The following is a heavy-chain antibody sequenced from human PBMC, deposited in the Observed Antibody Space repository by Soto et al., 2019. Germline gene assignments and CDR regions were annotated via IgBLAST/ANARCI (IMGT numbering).Heavy chain of an antibody. J-gene: IGHJ4*02. CDR1: GGSISSSSYY. Sequence: SETLSLTCTVSGGSISSSSYYWGWIRQPPGKGLEWIGSIYYSGSTYYNPSLKSRVTISVDTSKNQFSLKLSSVTAADTAVYYCARRTCSSTSSSGLDYWGQGTLVTVSS. V-gene: IGHV4-39*01. CDR2: IYYSGST. D-gene: IGHD2-2*01. CDR3: ARRTCSSTSSSGLDY.